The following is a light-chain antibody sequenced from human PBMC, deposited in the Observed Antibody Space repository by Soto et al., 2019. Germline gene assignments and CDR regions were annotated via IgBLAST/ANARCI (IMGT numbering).Light chain of an antibody. CDR1: QSIRSW. CDR3: QQYNDYLWT. V-gene: IGKV1-5*01. J-gene: IGKJ1*01. CDR2: DAS. Sequence: DIQMTQSPSTLSASVGDRVTITCRASQSIRSWLAWYQQKPGKPPRLLIYDASNVESELPSRFSGSGSGTELTLTISSQQPEEIAPYYCQQYNDYLWTFGKGAKVDIK.